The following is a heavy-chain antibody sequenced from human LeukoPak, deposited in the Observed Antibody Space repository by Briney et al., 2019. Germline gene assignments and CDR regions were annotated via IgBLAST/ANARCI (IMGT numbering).Heavy chain of an antibody. CDR3: AREYIVVVTAISRSANAFDI. CDR1: GGSISSSSYY. CDR2: IYYSGST. Sequence: SETLSLTCTVSGGSISSSSYYWGWIRQPPGKGLEWIGSIYYSGSTYYNPSLKSRVTISVDTSKNQFSLKLSSVTAADTAVYYCAREYIVVVTAISRSANAFDIWGQGTMVTVSS. V-gene: IGHV4-39*07. J-gene: IGHJ3*02. D-gene: IGHD2-21*02.